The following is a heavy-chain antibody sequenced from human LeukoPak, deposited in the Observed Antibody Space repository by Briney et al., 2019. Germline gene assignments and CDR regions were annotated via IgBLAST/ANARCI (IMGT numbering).Heavy chain of an antibody. J-gene: IGHJ4*02. D-gene: IGHD5-18*01. CDR3: ARSRFRTAMAPFDY. V-gene: IGHV4-34*01. CDR1: GGSFSGYY. Sequence: PSETLSLTCAVYGGSFSGYYWSWIRQPPGKGLEWIGEINHSGSTNYNPSLKSRVTISVDTSKNQFSLKLSSVTAADTAVYYCARSRFRTAMAPFDYWGQGTLVIVSS. CDR2: INHSGST.